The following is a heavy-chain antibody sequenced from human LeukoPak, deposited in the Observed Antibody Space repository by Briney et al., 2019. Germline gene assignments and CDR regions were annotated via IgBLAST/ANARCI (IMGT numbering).Heavy chain of an antibody. Sequence: WRSLRLSCAASGFTFSSYSMNWVRQAPGKGLEWVSSISSSSSYIFYADSVKGRFTLSRDNAKNSLSLQMNSLRAEDTAVYYCARDSQFGYSISWYHLVQIDYWGQGTLVTVSS. D-gene: IGHD6-13*01. CDR1: GFTFSSYS. CDR3: ARDSQFGYSISWYHLVQIDY. V-gene: IGHV3-21*01. CDR2: ISSSSSYI. J-gene: IGHJ4*02.